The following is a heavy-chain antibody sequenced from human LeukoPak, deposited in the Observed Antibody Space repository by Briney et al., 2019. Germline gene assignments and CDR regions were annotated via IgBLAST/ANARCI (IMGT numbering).Heavy chain of an antibody. V-gene: IGHV3-23*01. D-gene: IGHD2-15*01. J-gene: IGHJ6*03. Sequence: GGSLRLSCAASGFTFSSYAMSWVRQAPGKGLEWVSAISGSGGSTYYADSVKGRFTISRDNSKNTLYLQMNSLRAEDTAVYYCAKGIGGSCYSCMDVWGKGTTVTVSS. CDR1: GFTFSSYA. CDR2: ISGSGGST. CDR3: AKGIGGSCYSCMDV.